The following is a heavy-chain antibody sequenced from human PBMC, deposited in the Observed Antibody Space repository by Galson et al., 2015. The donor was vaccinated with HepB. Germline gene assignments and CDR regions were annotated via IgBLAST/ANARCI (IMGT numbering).Heavy chain of an antibody. Sequence: SLRLSCAASGFRFSGYAMHWVRQAPGKGLEWVAVISYDGSKKDYADSVKGRVTISRENFNNTVYLEMNSLRVEDTSIYYCARGESPSGWSTEYFRHWGQGTLVTVSS. CDR1: GFRFSGYA. D-gene: IGHD6-19*01. J-gene: IGHJ1*01. CDR3: ARGESPSGWSTEYFRH. CDR2: ISYDGSKK. V-gene: IGHV3-30*04.